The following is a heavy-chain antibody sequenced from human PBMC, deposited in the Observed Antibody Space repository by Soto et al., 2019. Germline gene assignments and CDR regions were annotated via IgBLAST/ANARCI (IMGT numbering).Heavy chain of an antibody. Sequence: QLQLQESGPGLVKPSETLSLTCTVSGGSISSSSVHWGWIRQPPGKGLEWSGSIYYSGSTYSSPSVKSRVTMSVDTSKNQFYLKLSSVTAADTAVYYCARRERAAGTDWWFDPWGQGTLVTVSS. CDR2: IYYSGST. D-gene: IGHD6-13*01. J-gene: IGHJ5*02. CDR1: GGSISSSSVH. V-gene: IGHV4-39*01. CDR3: ARRERAAGTDWWFDP.